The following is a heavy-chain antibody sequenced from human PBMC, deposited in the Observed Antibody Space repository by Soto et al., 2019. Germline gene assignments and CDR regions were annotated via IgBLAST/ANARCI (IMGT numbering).Heavy chain of an antibody. CDR1: GDSINSDNYY. CDR3: ARLEGLATISYYFDY. D-gene: IGHD3-9*01. J-gene: IGHJ4*02. CDR2: IYYRGNT. Sequence: QLQLQESGPGLVKPSETLSLTCSVSGDSINSDNYYWGWIRQPPGKGLEWLGSIYYRGNTYYNPSLKDRVTTSLDKSKSQFSLKLNSVNAADSAVYFCARLEGLATISYYFDYWGQGTLVTVSS. V-gene: IGHV4-39*01.